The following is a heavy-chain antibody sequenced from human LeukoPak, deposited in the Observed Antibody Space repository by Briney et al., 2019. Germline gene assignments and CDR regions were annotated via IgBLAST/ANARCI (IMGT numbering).Heavy chain of an antibody. CDR2: INLDGKKT. Sequence: PGGSLRLSCAASGFTFGSYWMTWVRQSPGKGLESVAMINLDGKKTYYVDSVKGRFTVSRDDSKNTLYLQMNSLRAEDTAVYYCAKDGGLWVSAHWGDSWGRGTLVTVSS. D-gene: IGHD7-27*01. CDR1: GFTFGSYW. V-gene: IGHV3-7*03. J-gene: IGHJ4*02. CDR3: AKDGGLWVSAHWGDS.